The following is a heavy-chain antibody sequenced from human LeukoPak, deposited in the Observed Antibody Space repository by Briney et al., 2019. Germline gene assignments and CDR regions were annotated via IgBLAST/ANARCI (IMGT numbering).Heavy chain of an antibody. CDR2: ITDSGGST. V-gene: IGHV3-23*01. D-gene: IGHD6-13*01. Sequence: GGSLRLSCAASGFTFSSYAMSWVRQAPGKGLEWVSTITDSGGSTFHAESVKGRFTISRDNSMNTLYLQMNNLRAEDTAVYFCAKAHSSSLDYWGQGTLVTVSS. J-gene: IGHJ4*02. CDR3: AKAHSSSLDY. CDR1: GFTFSSYA.